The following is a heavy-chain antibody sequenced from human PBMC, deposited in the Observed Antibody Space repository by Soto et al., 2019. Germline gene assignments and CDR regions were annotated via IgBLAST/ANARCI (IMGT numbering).Heavy chain of an antibody. V-gene: IGHV4-39*01. CDR3: ALDRVGRRFYYYYGMDV. J-gene: IGHJ6*02. Sequence: SETLSLTCTVSGGSISSSSYYWGWIRQPPGKGLEWIGSIYYSGSTYYNPSLKSRVTISVDTSKNQFSLKLSSVTAADTAVYYCALDRVGRRFYYYYGMDVWGQGTTVTVSS. CDR2: IYYSGST. D-gene: IGHD3-10*01. CDR1: GGSISSSSYY.